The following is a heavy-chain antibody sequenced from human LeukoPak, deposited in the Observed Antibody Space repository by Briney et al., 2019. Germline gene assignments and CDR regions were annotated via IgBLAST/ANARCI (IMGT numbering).Heavy chain of an antibody. J-gene: IGHJ5*02. V-gene: IGHV4-34*01. CDR3: ARGQNNWFDP. CDR1: GGSFSGYY. CDR2: INHSGST. Sequence: SETLSLTCAVYGGSFSGYYWSWIRQPPGKGLEWIGEINHSGSTNYNPSLKSRVTISVDTSKNQFSLKLSSVTAADTAVYYCARGQNNWFDPWGQGTLVTVSS.